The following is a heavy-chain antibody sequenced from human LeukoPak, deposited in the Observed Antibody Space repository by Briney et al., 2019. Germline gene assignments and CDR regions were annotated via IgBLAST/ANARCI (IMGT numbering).Heavy chain of an antibody. CDR1: GGFISSDY. Sequence: SETLSLTCSVSGGFISSDYWNWIRQPPGKGLEWIGNIYNSGSTNFNTSLKSRVTISVEPSKNQYSLMVSSVTAGDTAVYYYARARFGSGTYCYYGMDVWGQGTTVTVSS. D-gene: IGHD3-10*01. V-gene: IGHV4-59*01. CDR2: IYNSGST. J-gene: IGHJ6*02. CDR3: ARARFGSGTYCYYGMDV.